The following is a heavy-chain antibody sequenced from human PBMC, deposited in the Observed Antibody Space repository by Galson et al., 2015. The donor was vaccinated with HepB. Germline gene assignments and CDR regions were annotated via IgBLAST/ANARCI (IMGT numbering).Heavy chain of an antibody. CDR3: AKHVVVVPAAMASHYLYYYYGMDV. CDR2: ISGSGGST. CDR1: GFTFSSYA. J-gene: IGHJ6*02. D-gene: IGHD2-2*01. V-gene: IGHV3-23*01. Sequence: SLRLSCAASGFTFSSYAMSWVRQAPGKGLEWVSAISGSGGSTYYADSVKGRFTISRDNSRNTLYLQMNSLRAEDTAVYYCAKHVVVVPAAMASHYLYYYYGMDVWGQGTTVTVSS.